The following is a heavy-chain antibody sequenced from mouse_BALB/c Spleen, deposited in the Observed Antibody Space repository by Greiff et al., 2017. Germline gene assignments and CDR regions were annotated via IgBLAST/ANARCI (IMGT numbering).Heavy chain of an antibody. Sequence: EVKLMESGGGLVQPGGSMKLSCVASGFTFSNYWMNWVRQSPEKGLEWVAEIRLKSNNYATHYAESVKGRFTISRDDSKSSVYLQMNNLRAEDTGIYYCTRLGGNYYFDYWGQGTTLTVSS. V-gene: IGHV6-6*02. D-gene: IGHD2-1*01. J-gene: IGHJ2*01. CDR1: GFTFSNYW. CDR2: IRLKSNNYAT. CDR3: TRLGGNYYFDY.